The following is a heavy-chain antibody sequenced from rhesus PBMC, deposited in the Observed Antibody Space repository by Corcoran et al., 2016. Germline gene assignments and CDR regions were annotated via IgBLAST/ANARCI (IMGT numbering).Heavy chain of an antibody. CDR1: GFSLTTSGMG. J-gene: IGHJ4*01. CDR3: AREYSKPFDY. D-gene: IGHD4-23*01. Sequence: QVTLKESGPALVKPTQTLTLTSTFSGFSLTTSGMGVGWIRQPPGKALEWLALIYWDVDKRYSTSLKRRLTISKDTSKNQVVLTMTNMDPVDTATYYCAREYSKPFDYWGQGVLVTVSS. V-gene: IGHV2-174*01. CDR2: IYWDVDK.